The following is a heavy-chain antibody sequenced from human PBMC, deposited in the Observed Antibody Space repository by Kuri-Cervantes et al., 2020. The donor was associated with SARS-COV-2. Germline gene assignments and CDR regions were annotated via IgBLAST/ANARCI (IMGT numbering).Heavy chain of an antibody. J-gene: IGHJ3*02. CDR2: ISSSGSTI. V-gene: IGHV3-48*03. CDR1: GFTFSSYE. D-gene: IGHD3-3*01. CDR3: ARDLFLKTREAFDI. Sequence: GESLKISCAASGFTFSSYEMNWVRQAPGKGLEWVSYISSSGSTIYYADSVKGRFTISRDNAKNSLYLQMNSLRAEDTAVYYCARDLFLKTREAFDIWGQGTMVTVSS.